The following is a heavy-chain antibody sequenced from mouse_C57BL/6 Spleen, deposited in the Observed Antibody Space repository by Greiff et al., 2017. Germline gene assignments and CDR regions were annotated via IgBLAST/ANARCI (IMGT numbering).Heavy chain of an antibody. V-gene: IGHV14-4*01. J-gene: IGHJ4*01. CDR2: IDPENGDT. Sequence: EVHLVESGAELVRPGASVKLSCTASGFNIKDDYMHWVKQRPEQGLEWIGWIDPENGDTEYASKFQGKATITADTSSNTAYLQLSSLTSEDTAVYYCTTSRYAMDYWGQGTSVTVSS. CDR3: TTSRYAMDY. D-gene: IGHD3-1*01. CDR1: GFNIKDDY.